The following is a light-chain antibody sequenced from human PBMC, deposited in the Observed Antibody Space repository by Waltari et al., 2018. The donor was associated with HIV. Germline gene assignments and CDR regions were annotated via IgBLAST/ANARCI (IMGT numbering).Light chain of an antibody. Sequence: DIQMTQSPSSLSPSVVDRVTLTCRASQGISNYLAWYQQKPGKVPKLMIYAASTLQSGVPSRFSGSGSGTDFTLTISSLQPEDVATYYCQKYNSAPRTFGQGTKVEIK. J-gene: IGKJ1*01. CDR1: QGISNY. CDR3: QKYNSAPRT. CDR2: AAS. V-gene: IGKV1-27*01.